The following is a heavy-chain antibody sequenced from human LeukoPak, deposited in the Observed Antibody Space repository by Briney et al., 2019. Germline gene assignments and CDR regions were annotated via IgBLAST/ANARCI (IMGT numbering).Heavy chain of an antibody. V-gene: IGHV3-30-3*01. CDR2: ISYDGSNK. D-gene: IGHD2-2*01. Sequence: PGGSLRLSCAASGFTFSSYAMHWVRQAPGKGLEWVAVISYDGSNKYYADSVMGRFTISRDNSKNTMYLQMNSLRPEDTAVYYCAKDRPFNLGYCSSTSCSDAFDIWGQGTMVTVSS. CDR3: AKDRPFNLGYCSSTSCSDAFDI. CDR1: GFTFSSYA. J-gene: IGHJ3*02.